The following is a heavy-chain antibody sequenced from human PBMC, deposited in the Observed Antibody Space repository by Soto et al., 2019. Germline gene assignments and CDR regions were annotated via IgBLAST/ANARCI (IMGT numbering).Heavy chain of an antibody. CDR3: AKRSPYSSGWYSPIFEY. Sequence: HPGGSLRLSCAASVFSFSDYAMSLVRQAPGKGLEWVSVISESGGSTHYADSVRGRFTVSRDNSKNSLSLRMNSLRDEDTAVYFCAKRSPYSSGWYSPIFEYWGQGAMVTVSS. V-gene: IGHV3-23*01. CDR2: ISESGGST. D-gene: IGHD6-13*01. J-gene: IGHJ4*02. CDR1: VFSFSDYA.